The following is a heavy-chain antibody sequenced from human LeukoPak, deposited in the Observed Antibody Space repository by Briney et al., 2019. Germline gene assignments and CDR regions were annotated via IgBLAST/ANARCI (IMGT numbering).Heavy chain of an antibody. CDR3: ARGKISGSPGFEFDP. CDR1: GGSFSGYY. D-gene: IGHD1-26*01. J-gene: IGHJ5*02. CDR2: INHSGST. V-gene: IGHV4-34*01. Sequence: SETLSLTCAVYGGSFSGYYWSWIRQPPGKGLEWIGEINHSGSTNYNPSLKSRVTISVDTSKNQFSLKLSSVTAADTAVYYCARGKISGSPGFEFDPWGQGTLVTVSS.